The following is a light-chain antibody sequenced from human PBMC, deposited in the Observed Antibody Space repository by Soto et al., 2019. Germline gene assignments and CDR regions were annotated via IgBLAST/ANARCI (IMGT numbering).Light chain of an antibody. CDR2: DVS. V-gene: IGLV2-14*01. CDR1: SXDVXGYNY. Sequence: QSALTQPASVSGXPXQSXTXSCTXTSXDVXGYNYVSWYQQHPGKAPKLMIYDVSNRPSGVSNRFSGSKSGNTASLTISGLQAEDEADYYCSSYTSSSTLDWVFGGGTKVTVL. J-gene: IGLJ3*02. CDR3: SSYTSSSTLDWV.